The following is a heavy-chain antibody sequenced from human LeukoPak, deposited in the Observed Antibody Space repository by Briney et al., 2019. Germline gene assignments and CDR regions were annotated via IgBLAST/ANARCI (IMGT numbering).Heavy chain of an antibody. CDR1: GGTFSSYA. V-gene: IGHV1-69*05. CDR3: ASGGYGYYYYYMDV. Sequence: SVKVSCXASGGTFSSYAISWVRQAPGQGLGWMGRIIPIFGTANYAQKFQGRVTITTDESTSTAYMELSSLRSEDTAVYYCASGGYGYYYYYMDVWGKGTTVTVSS. CDR2: IIPIFGTA. D-gene: IGHD3-22*01. J-gene: IGHJ6*03.